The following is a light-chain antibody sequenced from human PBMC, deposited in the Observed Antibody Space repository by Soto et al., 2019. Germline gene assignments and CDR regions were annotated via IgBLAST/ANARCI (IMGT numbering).Light chain of an antibody. Sequence: DIQMTQSPSTLSASVGDRVTITCRASQRISDSLAWYQQKPGKAPKLLIYQASSLKSGVPSRFSGSGSGTEFTLTISSLQPDDFATYYCQQYNGYWTFGQGTKVEIK. V-gene: IGKV1-5*03. J-gene: IGKJ1*01. CDR3: QQYNGYWT. CDR2: QAS. CDR1: QRISDS.